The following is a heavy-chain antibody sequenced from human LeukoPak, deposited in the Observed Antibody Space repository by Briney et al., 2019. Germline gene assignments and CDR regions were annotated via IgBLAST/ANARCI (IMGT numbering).Heavy chain of an antibody. V-gene: IGHV5-51*01. D-gene: IGHD1-1*01. CDR3: ARQAGTTYYYYYYMDV. CDR1: GYSFTSYW. CDR2: IYPGDSDT. J-gene: IGHJ6*03. Sequence: GESLKISCKGSGYSFTSYWIGWVRQMPGKGLEWMGIIYPGDSDTRYSPSFQGQVTISADKSISTAYLQWSSLKASDTAMYYRARQAGTTYYYYYYMDVWGKGTTVTVSS.